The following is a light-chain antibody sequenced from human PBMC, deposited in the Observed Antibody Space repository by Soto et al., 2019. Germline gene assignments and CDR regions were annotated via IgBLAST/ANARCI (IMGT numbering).Light chain of an antibody. V-gene: IGLV3-21*04. CDR2: YDS. J-gene: IGLJ2*01. Sequence: SYELTQPPSVSVAPGKTARITCGGNNIGSKSVHWYQQKPGQAPVLVIYYDSDRPSGIPERFSGSNSGNTATLTISRVEDRDEADYYCQVWDSSSDHVVFGGGTKLTVL. CDR1: NIGSKS. CDR3: QVWDSSSDHVV.